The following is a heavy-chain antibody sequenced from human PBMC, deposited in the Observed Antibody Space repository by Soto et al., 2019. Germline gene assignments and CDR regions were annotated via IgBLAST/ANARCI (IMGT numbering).Heavy chain of an antibody. J-gene: IGHJ4*02. CDR2: IEGQTGGGTT. D-gene: IGHD3-16*01. Sequence: QLVESGGGLVRPGESLRLTCAASGIAFTYASINWVRQVPGRGPEWVGRIEGQTGGGTTDYAEPVKGRFTISRDDSTNKVFLQLDNVKVEDAGVYYWTTHNGYANSPRFDDWGQGTQVTVSS. CDR3: TTHNGYANSPRFDD. V-gene: IGHV3-15*07. CDR1: GIAFTYAS.